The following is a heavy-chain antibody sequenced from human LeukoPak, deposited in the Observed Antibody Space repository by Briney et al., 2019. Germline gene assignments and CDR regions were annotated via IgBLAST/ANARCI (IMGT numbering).Heavy chain of an antibody. D-gene: IGHD7-27*01. CDR1: GFTFSGSA. CDR2: ISNDGSTT. V-gene: IGHV3-74*01. Sequence: GGSLRLSCAASGFTFSGSAMHWVRQASGKGLEWVGRISNDGSTTHYADSVKGRFTISRDNAKNTLFLHMNSLRAEDTAVYYCNVRWGPNSDYWGQGTLVAVSS. J-gene: IGHJ4*02. CDR3: NVRWGPNSDY.